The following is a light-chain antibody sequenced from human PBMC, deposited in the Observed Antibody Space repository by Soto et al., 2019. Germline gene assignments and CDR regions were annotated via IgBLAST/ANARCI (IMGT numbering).Light chain of an antibody. J-gene: IGKJ5*01. V-gene: IGKV1-13*02. CDR1: QGITSA. Sequence: AVQLTQSPFSLSASVGDTVTITCRASQGITSALAWYQQKPGKPPKLLNYDDSKLESGVPSRFSGSGSGTDFTLTIVSLQPDDFATYYCQQFTIYPVTFGQGTRLEIK. CDR3: QQFTIYPVT. CDR2: DDS.